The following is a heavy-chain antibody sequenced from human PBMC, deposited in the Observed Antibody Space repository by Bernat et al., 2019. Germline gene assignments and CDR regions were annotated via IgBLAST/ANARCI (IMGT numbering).Heavy chain of an antibody. V-gene: IGHV3-33*01. CDR2: IWYDGSNK. Sequence: QVQLVESGGGVVQPGRSLRLSCAASGFTFSSYGMHWVRQAPGKGLEGVAVIWYDGSNKYYADSVKGRFTISRDNSKNTLYLQMNSLRAEDTAVYYCARDTSEYYYYGMDVWGQGTTVTVSS. J-gene: IGHJ6*02. CDR1: GFTFSSYG. D-gene: IGHD3-3*01. CDR3: ARDTSEYYYYGMDV.